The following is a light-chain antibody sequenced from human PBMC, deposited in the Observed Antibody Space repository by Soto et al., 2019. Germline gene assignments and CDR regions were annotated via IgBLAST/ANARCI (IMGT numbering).Light chain of an antibody. CDR2: GAS. Sequence: EIVMTQSPATLSVSPGERATLSCKASQSVSSSYLAWYQQKPGQPPRLLIYGASSGATSIPDRFSGSGSGTDFTLTISRLEPEDFAVYYCQQYGSSPRTFGQGTKVDIK. J-gene: IGKJ1*01. V-gene: IGKV3-20*01. CDR3: QQYGSSPRT. CDR1: QSVSSSY.